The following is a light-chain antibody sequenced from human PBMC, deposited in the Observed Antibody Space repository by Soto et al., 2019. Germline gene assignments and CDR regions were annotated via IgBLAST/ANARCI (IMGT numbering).Light chain of an antibody. Sequence: EIGMTQSPATLSVSPGERATLSCRASQSVRSNLAWYQQKPGQAPRLLIYGASTRATGIPARFSGSGSGTEFTLTISSLQSEDFAVDYCQQYNDWPPLTFGGGTKVEIK. V-gene: IGKV3-15*01. CDR3: QQYNDWPPLT. J-gene: IGKJ4*01. CDR1: QSVRSN. CDR2: GAS.